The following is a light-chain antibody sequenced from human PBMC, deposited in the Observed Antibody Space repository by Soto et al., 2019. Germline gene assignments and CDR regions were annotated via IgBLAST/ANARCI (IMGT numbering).Light chain of an antibody. CDR1: RSSIGSNT. V-gene: IGLV1-44*01. CDR2: SNN. Sequence: QSVLTQPPSASGTPGQRDTISGSGSRSSIGSNTVNWYQHLPGTAPKLLIYSNNHRPSGVPDRFSASKTGASASLAISGLQSEDEGDYYCAAWDASLGGFYVFGTGTKVTVL. J-gene: IGLJ1*01. CDR3: AAWDASLGGFYV.